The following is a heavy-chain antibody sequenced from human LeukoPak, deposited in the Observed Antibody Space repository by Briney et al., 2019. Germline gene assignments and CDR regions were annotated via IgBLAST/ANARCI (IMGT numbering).Heavy chain of an antibody. V-gene: IGHV4-39*07. CDR1: GGSISSGSYY. CDR3: ARDSRSSSSDY. Sequence: SQTLSLTCTVSGGSISSGSYYWGWIRQPPGKGLEWIGSIYYSGSTYYNPSLKSRVTISVDTSKNQFSLKLSSVTAADTAVYYCARDSRSSSSDYWGQGTLVTVSS. CDR2: IYYSGST. J-gene: IGHJ4*02. D-gene: IGHD6-6*01.